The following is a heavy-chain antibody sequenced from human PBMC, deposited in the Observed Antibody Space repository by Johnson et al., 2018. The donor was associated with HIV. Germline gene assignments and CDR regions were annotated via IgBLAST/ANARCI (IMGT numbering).Heavy chain of an antibody. D-gene: IGHD6-13*01. Sequence: VQLVESGGGVVQPGGSLRLSCAASGLTLSRCDMHWVRQAPGKGLEWVSGINWYGGSTGYVDSMKGRFTISRDNARNSLYLQMNSLRAEDTALYYCARGKGAAVGLDAFDIWGQGTMVTVSS. CDR1: GLTLSRCD. CDR3: ARGKGAAVGLDAFDI. J-gene: IGHJ3*02. V-gene: IGHV3-20*04. CDR2: INWYGGST.